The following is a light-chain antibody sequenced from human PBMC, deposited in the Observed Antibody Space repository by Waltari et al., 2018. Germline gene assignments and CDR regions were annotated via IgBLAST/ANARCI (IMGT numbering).Light chain of an antibody. V-gene: IGLV4-69*01. CDR2: VNSDGSN. CDR3: QTGGHGTWV. CDR1: SGHTSNI. Sequence: QLVLTQSPSAPASLGPSVKPTCPLSSGHTSNIIAWHQQQPEKGPRYLMKVNSDGSNSKGDEIPDRFSGSSSGAERYLTISSLQSEDEADYYCQTGGHGTWVFGGGTKLTVL. J-gene: IGLJ3*02.